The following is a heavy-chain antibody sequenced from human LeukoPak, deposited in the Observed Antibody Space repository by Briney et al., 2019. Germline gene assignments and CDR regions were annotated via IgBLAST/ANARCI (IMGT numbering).Heavy chain of an antibody. D-gene: IGHD2-21*01. CDR1: GFTFSSYS. Sequence: PGGSLRLSCAASGFTFSSYSMNWVRQAPGKGLEWVSYISSSSSTIYYADSVKGRFTISRDNAKNSLYLQMNSLRAEDTAVYYCHGNPYSVYYMDVWGKGTTVTVSS. V-gene: IGHV3-48*01. CDR2: ISSSSSTI. J-gene: IGHJ6*03. CDR3: HGNPYSVYYMDV.